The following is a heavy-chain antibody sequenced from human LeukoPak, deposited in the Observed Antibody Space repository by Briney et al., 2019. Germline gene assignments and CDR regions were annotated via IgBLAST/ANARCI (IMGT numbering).Heavy chain of an antibody. CDR2: ISSSSSTI. J-gene: IGHJ4*02. V-gene: IGHV3-48*01. D-gene: IGHD3-3*01. Sequence: GGSLRLSCAASGFTFSSYSMNWVRQAPGKGLEWVSYISSSSSTIYYADSVKGRFTISRDNAKNSLYLLMSSLRAEDTALYYCARDRDDFWSGSPDYWRQGTLVTISS. CDR3: ARDRDDFWSGSPDY. CDR1: GFTFSSYS.